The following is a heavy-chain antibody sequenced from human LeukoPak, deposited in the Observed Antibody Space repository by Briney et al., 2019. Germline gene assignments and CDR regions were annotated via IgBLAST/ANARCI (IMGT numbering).Heavy chain of an antibody. V-gene: IGHV3-23*01. D-gene: IGHD5-12*01. Sequence: GGSLRLSCAASGFTFSGYAMSWVRQAPGKGLEWVSAISGSGGSTYYADSVKGRFTISRDNSKNTLYLQMNSLRAEDTAVYYCAKDKVATIHYYGMDVWGQGTTVTVSS. CDR2: ISGSGGST. CDR3: AKDKVATIHYYGMDV. CDR1: GFTFSGYA. J-gene: IGHJ6*02.